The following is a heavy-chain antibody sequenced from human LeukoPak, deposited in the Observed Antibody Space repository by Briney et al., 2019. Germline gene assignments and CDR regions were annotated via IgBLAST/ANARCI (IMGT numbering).Heavy chain of an antibody. CDR3: ARAGAAGTSYYYYYMDV. Sequence: GATVKVSCKASGYTFTSYYMHWVRQAPGQGLEWMGWINPNSGGTNYAQKFQGRVTMTRDTSISTAYMELSRLRSDDTAVYYCARAGAAGTSYYYYYMDVWGKGTTVTISS. D-gene: IGHD6-13*01. J-gene: IGHJ6*03. CDR2: INPNSGGT. V-gene: IGHV1-2*02. CDR1: GYTFTSYY.